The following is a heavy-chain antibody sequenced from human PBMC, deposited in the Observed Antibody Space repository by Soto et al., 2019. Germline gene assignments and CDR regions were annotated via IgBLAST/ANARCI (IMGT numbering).Heavy chain of an antibody. CDR2: ISGSGGNI. D-gene: IGHD2-2*01. CDR3: ARGSRYCSSTSCYSWFGP. J-gene: IGHJ5*02. CDR1: GFTFSSYA. Sequence: GGSLRLSCAASGFTFSSYAMSWVRQAPGKGLEWVSAISGSGGNIYYADSVKGRFTISRDNAKNSLYLQMNSLRAEDTAVYYCARGSRYCSSTSCYSWFGPWGQGTLVTVSS. V-gene: IGHV3-21*01.